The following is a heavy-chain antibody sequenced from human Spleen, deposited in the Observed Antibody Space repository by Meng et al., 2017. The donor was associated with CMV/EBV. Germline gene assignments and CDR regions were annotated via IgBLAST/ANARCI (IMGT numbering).Heavy chain of an antibody. Sequence: AGVTFSRDSMYWVRQAPGRGLEWVSSISSSSTYIYYPDSVKGRFTVSRDNARNSLYLQMNNLRVEDTAVFYCAREGPGGSMAIPDYWGQGTLVTVSS. CDR3: AREGPGGSMAIPDY. D-gene: IGHD3-16*01. CDR1: GVTFSRDS. J-gene: IGHJ4*02. V-gene: IGHV3-21*01. CDR2: ISSSSTYI.